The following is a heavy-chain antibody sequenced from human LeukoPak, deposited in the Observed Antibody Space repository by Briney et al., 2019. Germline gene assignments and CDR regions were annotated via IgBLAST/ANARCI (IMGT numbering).Heavy chain of an antibody. Sequence: GGSLRLSCTASGFRFSNYAMNWVRQAPGKGLEWVSSISSSSSYIYYADSVKGRFTISRDNAKNSLFLQMDSLRAEDTAVYYCARDHGSDFDYWGQGILVTVSS. CDR3: ARDHGSDFDY. CDR2: ISSSSSYI. CDR1: GFRFSNYA. J-gene: IGHJ4*02. V-gene: IGHV3-21*06.